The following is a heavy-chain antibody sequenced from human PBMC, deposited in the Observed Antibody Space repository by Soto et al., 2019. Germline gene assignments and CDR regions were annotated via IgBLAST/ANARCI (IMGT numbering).Heavy chain of an antibody. CDR1: GFTFSSYW. CDR3: ARGSGSSSS. Sequence: GVSLRLSCSASGFTFSSYWMSWVRQAPGRGLEGVANINEDGSRKYYVDSVKGRFTISRDNAKNSLPLQMNSLRADDTAVYYCARGSGSSSSWGQGTLVTVSS. J-gene: IGHJ5*02. V-gene: IGHV3-7*05. D-gene: IGHD6-6*01. CDR2: INEDGSRK.